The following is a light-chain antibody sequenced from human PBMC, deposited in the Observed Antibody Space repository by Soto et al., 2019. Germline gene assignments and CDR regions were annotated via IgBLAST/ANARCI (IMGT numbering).Light chain of an antibody. V-gene: IGKV2-24*01. Sequence: IVMTQTPLSSPVTLGQPASISCRSSQSLVHSDGYTYLSWYQLKPGQPPRLLINRVSNRFSGVRDRFSGSGAGTDFTLRISRVESEDVGVYFCMQGTQLPPYTFGQGTKLEI. CDR3: MQGTQLPPYT. J-gene: IGKJ2*01. CDR2: RVS. CDR1: QSLVHSDGYTY.